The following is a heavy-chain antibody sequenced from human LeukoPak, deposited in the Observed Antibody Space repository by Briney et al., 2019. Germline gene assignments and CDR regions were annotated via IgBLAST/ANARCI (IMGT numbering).Heavy chain of an antibody. CDR3: AKKWRAFDI. CDR1: GFTFSSYA. D-gene: IGHD5-12*01. Sequence: PAGGSLRLSCAASGFTFSSYAMSWVRQAPGKGLEWVSGISGTGIGTYYADSVKGRFTISRDNSKNTLYLQMNSLRAEDTAIYYCAKKWRAFDIWGQGTMVTVSS. J-gene: IGHJ3*02. CDR2: ISGTGIGT. V-gene: IGHV3-23*01.